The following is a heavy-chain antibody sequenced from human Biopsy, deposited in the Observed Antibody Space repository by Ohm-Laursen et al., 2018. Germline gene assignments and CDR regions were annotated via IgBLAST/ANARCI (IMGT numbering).Heavy chain of an antibody. CDR3: GRREVVITHDAFDT. J-gene: IGHJ3*02. Sequence: SQTLSLTCTVSGGSISSYYWTWIRQPPGKGLEWIGDVYYSGSTNRNPSLKSRVTILVDTSKNQFSLKLNSETAADTAVYYCGRREVVITHDAFDTWGQGTMVTVSS. D-gene: IGHD3-22*01. V-gene: IGHV4-59*08. CDR1: GGSISSYY. CDR2: VYYSGST.